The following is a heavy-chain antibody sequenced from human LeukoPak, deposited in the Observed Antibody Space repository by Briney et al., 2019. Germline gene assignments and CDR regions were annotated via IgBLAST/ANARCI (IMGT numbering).Heavy chain of an antibody. J-gene: IGHJ4*02. Sequence: GGSLRLSCAASGFTFSSYAMSWVRQAPGKGLEWVSAIGGSGGSTYYADSVKGRFTISRDNAKNTLYLQMNSLRAEDTAVYYCAKGPYGDYVPHDYWGQGTLVTVSS. V-gene: IGHV3-23*01. D-gene: IGHD4-17*01. CDR2: IGGSGGST. CDR3: AKGPYGDYVPHDY. CDR1: GFTFSSYA.